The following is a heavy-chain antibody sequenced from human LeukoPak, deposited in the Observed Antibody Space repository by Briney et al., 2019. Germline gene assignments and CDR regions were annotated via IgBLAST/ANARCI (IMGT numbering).Heavy chain of an antibody. Sequence: GGSLRLSCAASGFTFSTYAIHWVCQAPVKGLEWVAVISYDGNNKYYADSVKGRFTISRDNSKNTLYLQMNSLRAEDTAVYYCARRAGAYSHPYDYWGQGTMVTVSS. CDR2: ISYDGNNK. CDR1: GFTFSTYA. CDR3: ARRAGAYSHPYDY. V-gene: IGHV3-30*04. J-gene: IGHJ4*02. D-gene: IGHD4/OR15-4a*01.